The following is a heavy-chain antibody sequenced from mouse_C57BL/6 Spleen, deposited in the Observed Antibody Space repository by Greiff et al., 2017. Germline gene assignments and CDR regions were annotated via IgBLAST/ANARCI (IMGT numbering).Heavy chain of an antibody. CDR3: ARSSYDGYSYFDY. Sequence: DVHLVESGGGLVQPGGSLSLSCAASGFTFTDYYMSWVRQPPGKALEWLGFIRNKANGYTTEYSASVKGRFTISRDNSQRILYLQMNALRAEDSATYYCARSSYDGYSYFDYWGQGTTLTVSS. CDR2: IRNKANGYTT. D-gene: IGHD2-3*01. CDR1: GFTFTDYY. V-gene: IGHV7-3*01. J-gene: IGHJ2*01.